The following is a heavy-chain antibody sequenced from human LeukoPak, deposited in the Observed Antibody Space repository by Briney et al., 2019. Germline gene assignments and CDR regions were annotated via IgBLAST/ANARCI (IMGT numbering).Heavy chain of an antibody. D-gene: IGHD4-17*01. Sequence: GGSLRLSCAASGFTFSSYWMSWVRQAPGKGLEWVANIKQDGSEKYYVDSVKGRFTISRDNAKNPLYLQMNSLRAEDTAVYYCAREGYGDYHDYGMDVWGQGTTVTVSS. V-gene: IGHV3-7*01. CDR3: AREGYGDYHDYGMDV. CDR1: GFTFSSYW. CDR2: IKQDGSEK. J-gene: IGHJ6*02.